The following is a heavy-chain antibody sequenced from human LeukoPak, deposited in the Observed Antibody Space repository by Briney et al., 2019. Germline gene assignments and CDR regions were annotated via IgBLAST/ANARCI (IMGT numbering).Heavy chain of an antibody. D-gene: IGHD2-21*02. Sequence: GASVKVSCKASGYTFTGYYMRWVRQAPGQGLEWMGWINPNSGGTNYAQKFQGRVTMTRDTSISTAYMELSRLRSDDTAVYYCARDLILRTYCGGDCLNGAFDIWGQGTMVTVSS. CDR1: GYTFTGYY. CDR2: INPNSGGT. V-gene: IGHV1-2*02. CDR3: ARDLILRTYCGGDCLNGAFDI. J-gene: IGHJ3*02.